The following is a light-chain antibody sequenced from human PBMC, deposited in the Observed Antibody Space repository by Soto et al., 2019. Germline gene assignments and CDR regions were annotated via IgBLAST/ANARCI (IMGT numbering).Light chain of an antibody. CDR3: QHYGSSLTWT. CDR2: VAS. V-gene: IGKV1-39*01. Sequence: DIQMTQSPSSLSASVGDRVTITCRASQSISSYLNWYQLKPGKAPKLLIYVASSLQSGVPSRFSGSGSGTDFTLTISRLEPEDFAVFYCQHYGSSLTWTFGQGTKVEIK. CDR1: QSISSY. J-gene: IGKJ1*01.